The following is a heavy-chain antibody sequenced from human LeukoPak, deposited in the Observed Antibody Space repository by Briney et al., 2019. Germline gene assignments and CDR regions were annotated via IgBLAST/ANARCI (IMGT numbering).Heavy chain of an antibody. CDR3: ARDVYSGSIWTFDAFDI. Sequence: SVKVSCKASGGTFSSYAISWVRQGPGQGLEWMGRIIPILGIANYAQKFQGRVTITADKSTSTAYMELSSLRSEDTAVYYCARDVYSGSIWTFDAFDIWGQGTMVTVSS. V-gene: IGHV1-69*04. J-gene: IGHJ3*02. D-gene: IGHD1-26*01. CDR1: GGTFSSYA. CDR2: IIPILGIA.